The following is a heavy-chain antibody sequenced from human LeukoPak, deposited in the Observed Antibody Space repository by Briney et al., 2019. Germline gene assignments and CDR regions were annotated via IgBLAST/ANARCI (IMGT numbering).Heavy chain of an antibody. J-gene: IGHJ4*02. CDR1: GFTFSSYA. V-gene: IGHV3-53*01. CDR2: IYSGGST. CDR3: ARETYDFWSAINPNYYFDY. D-gene: IGHD3-3*01. Sequence: GGSLRLSCAASGFTFSSYAMTWVRQAPGKGLEWVSVIYSGGSTYYADSVKGRFTISRDNSNNTLYLQMNSLRAEDTAVYYCARETYDFWSAINPNYYFDYWGQGTLVTVSS.